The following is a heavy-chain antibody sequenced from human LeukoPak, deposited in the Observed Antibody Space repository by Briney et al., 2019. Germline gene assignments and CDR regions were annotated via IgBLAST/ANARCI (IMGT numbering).Heavy chain of an antibody. CDR3: GKDGGQYSSGPEFDP. V-gene: IGHV3-23*01. CDR1: GIVFSNTA. J-gene: IGHJ5*02. Sequence: GGSLRLSCAASGIVFSNTAMNWARQSPGRGLEWVSAISGGGERTFYADSVKGRFTISRDNSKNMVYLQMNSLGADDTAIYYCGKDGGQYSSGPEFDPRGQGALVTVSS. CDR2: ISGGGERT. D-gene: IGHD6-19*01.